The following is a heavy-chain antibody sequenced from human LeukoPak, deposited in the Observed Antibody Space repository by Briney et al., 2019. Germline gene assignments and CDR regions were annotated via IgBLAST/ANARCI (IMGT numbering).Heavy chain of an antibody. Sequence: PSETLSLTCAVYGGSFSGYYWSWIRQPPGKGLEWIGEINHSGSTNYNPSLKSRVTISADTSKNQFSLKLSSVTAADTAVYYCARGRDYYDSSGYSYNWFDPWGQGTLVTVSS. V-gene: IGHV4-34*01. CDR2: INHSGST. CDR1: GGSFSGYY. J-gene: IGHJ5*02. D-gene: IGHD3-22*01. CDR3: ARGRDYYDSSGYSYNWFDP.